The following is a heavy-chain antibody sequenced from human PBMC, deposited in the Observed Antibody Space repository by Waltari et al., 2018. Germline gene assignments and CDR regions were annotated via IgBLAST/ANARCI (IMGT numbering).Heavy chain of an antibody. CDR2: INPNSGGK. Sequence: QVQLVQSGAEVKKPGASVKVSCKASGYTFTGYYMHWVRQAPGQGLGWMGRINPNSGGKNYAQKFQGRVTMTRDTSISTAYRELSRLRSDDTAVYYCARVSEGAGYDYWGQGTLVTVSS. CDR3: ARVSEGAGYDY. V-gene: IGHV1-2*06. D-gene: IGHD1-26*01. CDR1: GYTFTGYY. J-gene: IGHJ4*02.